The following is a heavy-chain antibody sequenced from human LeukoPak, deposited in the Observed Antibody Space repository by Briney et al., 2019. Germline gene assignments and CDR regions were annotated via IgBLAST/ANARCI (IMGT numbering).Heavy chain of an antibody. D-gene: IGHD2-2*01. Sequence: PSETLCLTCAVYGGSFSGYYWSWIRQPPGKGLEWIGEINHGGSTNYNPSLKSRVTISVDTSKNQFSLKLSSVTAADTAVYYCARAPPVVVPAASFYYYYMDVWGKGTTVSVSS. J-gene: IGHJ6*03. V-gene: IGHV4-34*01. CDR2: INHGGST. CDR3: ARAPPVVVPAASFYYYYMDV. CDR1: GGSFSGYY.